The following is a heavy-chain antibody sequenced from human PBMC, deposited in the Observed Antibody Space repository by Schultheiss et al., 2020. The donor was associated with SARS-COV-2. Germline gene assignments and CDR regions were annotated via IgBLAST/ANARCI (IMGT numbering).Heavy chain of an antibody. D-gene: IGHD5-18*01. V-gene: IGHV3-9*02. CDR2: ISWNSGSI. CDR1: GFTSDDYA. CDR3: AKDTAMADYYYYGMDV. Sequence: GGSLRLSCAASGFTSDDYAMHWVRQAPGKGLEWVSGISWNSGSIGYADSVKGRFTISRDNAKNSLYLQMNSLRAEDTALYYCAKDTAMADYYYYGMDVWGQGTTVTVSS. J-gene: IGHJ6*02.